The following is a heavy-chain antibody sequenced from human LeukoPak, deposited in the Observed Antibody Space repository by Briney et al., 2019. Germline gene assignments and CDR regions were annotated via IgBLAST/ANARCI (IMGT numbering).Heavy chain of an antibody. CDR1: GFTFSSYG. CDR2: ISYDGSKK. V-gene: IGHV3-30*03. CDR3: AMTDSSGYYGTPFDY. D-gene: IGHD3-22*01. Sequence: GGSLRLSCAASGFTFSSYGMHWVRQAPGKGLEWVAVISYDGSKKYYPDSVKGRFTISRDNSKNTLYLQMNSLRAEDTAVYYCAMTDSSGYYGTPFDYWGQGTLVTVSS. J-gene: IGHJ4*02.